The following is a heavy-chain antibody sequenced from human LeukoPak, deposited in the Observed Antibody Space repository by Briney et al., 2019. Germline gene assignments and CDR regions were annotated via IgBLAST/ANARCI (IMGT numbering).Heavy chain of an antibody. D-gene: IGHD2-2*01. CDR1: GFTFSSYW. V-gene: IGHV3-7*01. CDR2: IKQDGSEK. Sequence: QPGGSLRLSCAASGFTFSSYWMSWVRQAPGKGLEWVANIKQDGSEKYYVDSVKGRFTISRDNAKNSLYLQMNSLRAEDTAVYYCARQRYCSSTSCYGTYDAFDIWGQGTMVTVSS. J-gene: IGHJ3*02. CDR3: ARQRYCSSTSCYGTYDAFDI.